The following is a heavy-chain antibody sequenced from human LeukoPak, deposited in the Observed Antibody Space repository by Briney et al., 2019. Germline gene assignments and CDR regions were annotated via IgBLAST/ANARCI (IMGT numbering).Heavy chain of an antibody. Sequence: GGSLRLSCAASGFTFSSYAMNWVRQAPGKGLEWVSSISSSRSYIYYADSVKGRFTISRDNAENSLYLQMNSLRAEDTAVYYCARTEAYCGGDCALYYFDYWGQGTLVTVSS. CDR2: ISSSRSYI. CDR1: GFTFSSYA. CDR3: ARTEAYCGGDCALYYFDY. D-gene: IGHD2-21*02. J-gene: IGHJ4*02. V-gene: IGHV3-21*01.